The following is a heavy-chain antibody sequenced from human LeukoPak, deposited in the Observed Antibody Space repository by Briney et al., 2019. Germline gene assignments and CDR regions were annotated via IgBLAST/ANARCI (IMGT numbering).Heavy chain of an antibody. D-gene: IGHD1-7*01. CDR1: GYSITSRYY. J-gene: IGHJ4*02. CDR2: IYHSGST. V-gene: IGHV4-38-2*02. CDR3: ARDRLELDYFDY. Sequence: PSETLSLTCSVSGYSITSRYYWGWIRPPPGKGLEWIGSIYHSGSTQHNPSLKSRVTISVDTSKNQFSLKLSSVTAADTAVYYCARDRLELDYFDYWGQGTLVTVSS.